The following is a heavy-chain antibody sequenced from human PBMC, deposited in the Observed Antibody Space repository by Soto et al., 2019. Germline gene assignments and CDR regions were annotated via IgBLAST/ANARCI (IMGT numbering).Heavy chain of an antibody. CDR1: GGTFSSYA. Sequence: QVQLVQSGAEVKKPGSSVKVSCKASGGTFSSYAISWVRQAPGQGLEWMGGIIPIFGTANYAQKFQGRVTITADESTSTAYMELSSLGSEDTAVYYCARGLGYCSGGSCYSGYYYYYGMDVWGQGTTVTVSS. CDR2: IIPIFGTA. V-gene: IGHV1-69*01. CDR3: ARGLGYCSGGSCYSGYYYYYGMDV. J-gene: IGHJ6*02. D-gene: IGHD2-15*01.